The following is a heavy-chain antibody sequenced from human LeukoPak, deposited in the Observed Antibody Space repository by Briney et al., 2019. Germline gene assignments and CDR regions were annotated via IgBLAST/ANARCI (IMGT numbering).Heavy chain of an antibody. V-gene: IGHV3-64*01. D-gene: IGHD3-10*01. CDR2: ISSNGGST. Sequence: PGGSLRLSCAASGFTFSSYAMHWVRQAPGKGLEYVSAISSNGGSTYYANSVKGRFTISRDNSKNTLYLQMNSLRAEDTAVYYCAKASNYGSGSYYPRGVDYWGQGTLVTVSS. CDR3: AKASNYGSGSYYPRGVDY. J-gene: IGHJ4*02. CDR1: GFTFSSYA.